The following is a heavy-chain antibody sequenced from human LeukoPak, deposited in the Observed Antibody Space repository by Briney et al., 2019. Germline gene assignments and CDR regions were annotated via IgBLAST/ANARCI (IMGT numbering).Heavy chain of an antibody. Sequence: GGSLRLSCAASGFTFSSYSMNWVRQAPGKGLEWVSSISSSSSYIYYADSVKGRFTNSRDNARNSLSLQMNSLTAEDTAVYYCASPGSISTGGPIWGQGSLVTVSS. CDR1: GFTFSSYS. CDR3: ASPGSISTGGPI. J-gene: IGHJ4*02. D-gene: IGHD3-9*01. CDR2: ISSSSSYI. V-gene: IGHV3-21*01.